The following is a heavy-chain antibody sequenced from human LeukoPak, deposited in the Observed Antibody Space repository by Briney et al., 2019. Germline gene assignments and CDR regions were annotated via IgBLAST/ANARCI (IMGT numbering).Heavy chain of an antibody. Sequence: GGSLRLSCAGSGFSFSSYWMHWVRQAPGKGLEWVSVISGSGGNAYYADSVKGRFTISRDNSKNTLYLQMNSLRAEDTAVYYCAKAIGGRWGYFDYWGQGTLVTVSS. CDR1: GFSFSSYW. CDR2: ISGSGGNA. J-gene: IGHJ4*02. D-gene: IGHD3-10*01. CDR3: AKAIGGRWGYFDY. V-gene: IGHV3-23*01.